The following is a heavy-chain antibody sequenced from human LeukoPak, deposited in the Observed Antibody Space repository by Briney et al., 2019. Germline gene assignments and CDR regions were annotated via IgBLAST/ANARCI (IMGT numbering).Heavy chain of an antibody. CDR1: GFTFSSYA. J-gene: IGHJ4*02. CDR3: ARGAAGYCGGDCPAVDY. D-gene: IGHD2-21*02. Sequence: QAGGSLRLSCAASGFTFSSYAMHWVRQAPGKGLEWVAVISYDGSNKYYADSVKGRFTISRDNSKNTLYLQMNSLRAEDTAVYYCARGAAGYCGGDCPAVDYWGQGTLVTVSS. CDR2: ISYDGSNK. V-gene: IGHV3-30-3*01.